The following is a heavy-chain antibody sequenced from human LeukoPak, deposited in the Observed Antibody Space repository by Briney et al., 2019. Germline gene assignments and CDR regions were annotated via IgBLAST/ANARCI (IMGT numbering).Heavy chain of an antibody. J-gene: IGHJ6*03. Sequence: ASVKVSCKASGYTFTSYGISWVRQAPGQGLEWMGWISAYNGNTNYAQKLQGRVTMTTDTSTSTAYMELRSLRSDDTAVYYCALAPEYYYGSGSYSLVYYYMDVWGKGTTVTISS. V-gene: IGHV1-18*01. CDR3: ALAPEYYYGSGSYSLVYYYMDV. D-gene: IGHD3-10*01. CDR2: ISAYNGNT. CDR1: GYTFTSYG.